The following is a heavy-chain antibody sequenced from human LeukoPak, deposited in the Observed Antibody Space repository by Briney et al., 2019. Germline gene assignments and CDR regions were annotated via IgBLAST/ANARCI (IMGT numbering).Heavy chain of an antibody. CDR2: TRKKANSYTT. D-gene: IGHD3-10*01. V-gene: IGHV3-72*01. CDR1: GFTFSDHY. Sequence: GGSLRLSCAASGFTFSDHYMDWVRQAPGKGLEWVGRTRKKANSYTTEYAASVKGRFTISRDDSKNSLYLQMNSLKTEDTAVYYCARGGIDYYGSGSYYTYASYYFDYWGQGTLVTVSS. CDR3: ARGGIDYYGSGSYYTYASYYFDY. J-gene: IGHJ4*02.